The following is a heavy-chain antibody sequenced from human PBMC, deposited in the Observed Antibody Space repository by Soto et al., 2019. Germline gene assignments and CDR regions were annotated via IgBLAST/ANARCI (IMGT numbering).Heavy chain of an antibody. J-gene: IGHJ4*02. D-gene: IGHD2-15*01. Sequence: GGSLRLSCAASGFTFSSYSMNWVRQAPEKGLEWVSYISSSSSTIYYADSVKGRFTISRDNAKNSLYLQMNSLRAEDTAVYYCARTGDIVVVVAASDYWGQGTLVTVSS. CDR2: ISSSSSTI. CDR3: ARTGDIVVVVAASDY. V-gene: IGHV3-48*01. CDR1: GFTFSSYS.